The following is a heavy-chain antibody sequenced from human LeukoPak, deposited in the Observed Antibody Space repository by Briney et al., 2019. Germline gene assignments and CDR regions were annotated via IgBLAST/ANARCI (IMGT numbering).Heavy chain of an antibody. J-gene: IGHJ6*02. CDR2: ISGSDDLT. Sequence: PGGSLRLSCAASGFTFSAYAMSWVRQAPGKGLEWVSVISGSDDLTYYSDSVKGRFTISRDNSKNILYLQMNSLRADDTALYYCAKAATRRAASNYYYYGMDVWGHGTTVTVFS. CDR3: AKAATRRAASNYYYYGMDV. CDR1: GFTFSAYA. D-gene: IGHD4-11*01. V-gene: IGHV3-23*01.